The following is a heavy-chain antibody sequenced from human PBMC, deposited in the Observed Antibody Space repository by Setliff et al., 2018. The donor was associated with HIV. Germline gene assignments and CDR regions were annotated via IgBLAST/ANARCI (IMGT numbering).Heavy chain of an antibody. CDR2: IGGDNANI. Sequence: ASVKVSCKASGYDFTAYAISWVRQAPRQGLEWMGRIGGDNANIKFAQSFQGRVTMTTDTSTNTAYLELTSLRSDDTAVYYCARYAASGTGWFDPWGQGTQVTVSS. J-gene: IGHJ5*02. CDR3: ARYAASGTGWFDP. D-gene: IGHD2-8*02. CDR1: GYDFTAYA. V-gene: IGHV1-18*01.